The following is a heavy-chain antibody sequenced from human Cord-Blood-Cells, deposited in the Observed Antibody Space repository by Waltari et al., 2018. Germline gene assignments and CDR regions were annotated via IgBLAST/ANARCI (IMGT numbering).Heavy chain of an antibody. CDR3: AHTERGIFYWYFDL. Sequence: QITLKESGPTLVKPTQTLTLTCTFSGFSLSTSGVGVGWIRQPPGKALEWRALIYWDDDKPYSPSLKSRLTITKDASKNQGVLTMTNMDPVYTATYYCAHTERGIFYWYFDLWGRGTLVTVSS. CDR2: IYWDDDK. CDR1: GFSLSTSGVG. V-gene: IGHV2-5*02. D-gene: IGHD7-27*01. J-gene: IGHJ2*01.